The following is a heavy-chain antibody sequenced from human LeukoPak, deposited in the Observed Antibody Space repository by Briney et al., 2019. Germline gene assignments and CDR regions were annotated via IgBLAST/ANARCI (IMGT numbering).Heavy chain of an antibody. D-gene: IGHD3-3*01. CDR2: IIPIFGTA. J-gene: IGHJ4*02. CDR3: ARGFDFWSGSSPYFDY. Sequence: ASVKVSCKASGGTLSSYAISWVRQAPGQGLEWMGRIIPIFGTANYAQKFQGRVTITTDESTSTAYMELSSLRSEDTAVYYCARGFDFWSGSSPYFDYWGQGTLVTVSS. V-gene: IGHV1-69*05. CDR1: GGTLSSYA.